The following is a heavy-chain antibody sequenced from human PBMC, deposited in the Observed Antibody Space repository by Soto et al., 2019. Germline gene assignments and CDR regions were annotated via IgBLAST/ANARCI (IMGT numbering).Heavy chain of an antibody. D-gene: IGHD3-22*01. CDR3: ARATYYYDSSGYYLGAWFDP. CDR2: IYYSGST. V-gene: IGHV4-61*01. J-gene: IGHJ5*02. CDR1: GGSVSSGSYY. Sequence: QVQLQESGPGLVKPSETLSLTCTVSGGSVSSGSYYWSWIRQPPGKGLEWIGYIYYSGSTNYNPHLKSRVTISVDTPKNQFSLKLSAVTAADTAVYYCARATYYYDSSGYYLGAWFDPWGQGTLVTVSS.